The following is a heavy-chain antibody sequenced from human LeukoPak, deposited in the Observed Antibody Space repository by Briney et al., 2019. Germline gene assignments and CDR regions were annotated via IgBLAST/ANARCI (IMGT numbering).Heavy chain of an antibody. V-gene: IGHV1-24*01. CDR1: GYTLTELS. J-gene: IGHJ6*02. Sequence: ASVKVSCKVSGYTLTELSMHWVRQAPGKGLEWMGGFDPEDGETIYAQKFQGRVTMTEDTSTDTAYMELSSLRSEDTAVYYCATVDSSSQLYGMDVWGQGTTVTVS. CDR3: ATVDSSSQLYGMDV. D-gene: IGHD6-6*01. CDR2: FDPEDGET.